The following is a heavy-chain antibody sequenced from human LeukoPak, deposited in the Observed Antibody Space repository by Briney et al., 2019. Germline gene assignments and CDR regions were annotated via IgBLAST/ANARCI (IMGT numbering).Heavy chain of an antibody. D-gene: IGHD6-19*01. V-gene: IGHV3-23*01. CDR3: ARASTGYSSGWHLDY. CDR2: ISGSGGGT. CDR1: GFTFSSYA. J-gene: IGHJ4*02. Sequence: GGSLRLSCAASGFTFSSYAMSWVRQAPGKGLEWVSGISGSGGGTYYADSVKGRFTISRDNAKNSLYLQMNSLRAEDTAVYYCARASTGYSSGWHLDYWGQGTLVTVSS.